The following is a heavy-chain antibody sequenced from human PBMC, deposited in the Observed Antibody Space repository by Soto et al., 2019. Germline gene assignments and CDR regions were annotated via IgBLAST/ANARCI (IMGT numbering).Heavy chain of an antibody. D-gene: IGHD2-2*01. CDR3: AGAGGGISTSCSPCGLFDP. CDR1: GYTFTSYG. Sequence: QVQLVQSGAEVKKPGASVKVSCKASGYTFTSYGISWVRQAPGQGLEWMGWISAYNGNTNYAQKLQGRVTMTTDTSSGTAYMERRSLRADDAAVYYWAGAGGGISTSCSPCGLFDPWGQGALVTVSS. V-gene: IGHV1-18*01. J-gene: IGHJ5*02. CDR2: ISAYNGNT.